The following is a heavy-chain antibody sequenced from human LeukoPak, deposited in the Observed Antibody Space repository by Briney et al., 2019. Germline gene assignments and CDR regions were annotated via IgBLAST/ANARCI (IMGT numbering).Heavy chain of an antibody. V-gene: IGHV3-48*04. CDR3: ARDQEWANSDY. CDR1: GFTFSTYG. Sequence: GGSLRLSCVVSGFTFSTYGMNWVRQAPGKGLEWVSYISSSSGTIYYADSVKGRFTISRDNAKNSLYLQMNSLRAEDTAVYYCARDQEWANSDYWGQGTLVTVSS. CDR2: ISSSSGTI. J-gene: IGHJ4*02. D-gene: IGHD3-3*01.